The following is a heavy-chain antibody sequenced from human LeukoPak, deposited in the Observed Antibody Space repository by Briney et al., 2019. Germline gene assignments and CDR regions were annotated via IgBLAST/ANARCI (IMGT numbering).Heavy chain of an antibody. Sequence: GGSLRLSCAASGFTFSTYAMSWVRQAPGKGLEWVSAIISSGDFTYYADSVKGRFTISRDNSKNTLYLQMNSLRAEDTAVYYCEKGSISSWAFDYWGQGTLVTVSS. J-gene: IGHJ4*02. CDR3: EKGSISSWAFDY. CDR1: GFTFSTYA. D-gene: IGHD6-13*01. CDR2: IISSGDFT. V-gene: IGHV3-23*01.